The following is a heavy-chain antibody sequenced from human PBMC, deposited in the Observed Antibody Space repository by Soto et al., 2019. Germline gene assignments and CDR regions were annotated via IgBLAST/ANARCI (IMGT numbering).Heavy chain of an antibody. CDR2: IIPIFGTA. CDR3: ARGVEMATIGAFDI. CDR1: GYTFTSYG. Sequence: SVKVSCKASGYTFTSYGISWVRQAPGQGLEWMGGIIPIFGTANYAQKFQGRVTITADESTSTAYMELSSLRSEGTAVYYCARGVEMATIGAFDIWGQGTMVTVSS. D-gene: IGHD5-12*01. V-gene: IGHV1-69*13. J-gene: IGHJ3*02.